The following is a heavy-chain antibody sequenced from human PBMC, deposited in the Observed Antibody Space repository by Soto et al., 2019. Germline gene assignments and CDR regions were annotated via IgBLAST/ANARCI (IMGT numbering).Heavy chain of an antibody. Sequence: EVQLLESGGGLVQPGGSLRLSCAASGFTFKYYGMSWVRQATGKGLEWVSIVTGNGDITYYTDSVKGRSTISRDNSKNMVWLQMNSLRAEDTAVYYGATSHYGEMDWGQGVLVPVSS. D-gene: IGHD4-17*01. CDR1: GFTFKYYG. J-gene: IGHJ4*02. CDR2: VTGNGDIT. V-gene: IGHV3-23*01. CDR3: ATSHYGEMD.